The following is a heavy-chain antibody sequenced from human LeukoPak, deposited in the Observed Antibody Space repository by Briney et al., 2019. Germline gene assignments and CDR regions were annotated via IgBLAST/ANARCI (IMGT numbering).Heavy chain of an antibody. CDR2: IIPILGIA. J-gene: IGHJ5*02. D-gene: IGHD6-19*01. CDR1: GGTFSSYA. CDR3: ARFTSSGGLAGAEAWFDP. Sequence: AASVKVSCKASGGTFSSYAISWVRQAPGQGLEWMGRIIPILGIANYAQKFQGRVTITADKSASTAYMELSSLRSDDTAVYYCARFTSSGGLAGAEAWFDPWGQGTLVTVSS. V-gene: IGHV1-69*04.